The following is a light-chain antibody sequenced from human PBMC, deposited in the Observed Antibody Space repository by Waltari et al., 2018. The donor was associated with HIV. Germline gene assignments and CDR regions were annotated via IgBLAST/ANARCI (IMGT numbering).Light chain of an antibody. CDR2: WAS. CDR1: QSVLYSSNNKNY. CDR3: QQYYSTPLT. V-gene: IGKV4-1*01. J-gene: IGKJ4*01. Sequence: DIVMTQSPDSLAVSLGERATINCKSSQSVLYSSNNKNYLAWYQQKPGQPPKLLIYWASTLQSGVPDRFSGSGSGTDFTLTISSLQAEDVAVYYCQQYYSTPLTFGGWTKVEIK.